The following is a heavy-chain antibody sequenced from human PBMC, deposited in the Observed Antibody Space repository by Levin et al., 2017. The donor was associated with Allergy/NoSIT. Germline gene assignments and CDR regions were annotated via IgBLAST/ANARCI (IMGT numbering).Heavy chain of an antibody. D-gene: IGHD5-24*01. CDR2: ISYDGSNK. V-gene: IGHV3-30*18. Sequence: GESLKISCAASGFTFRSYGMHWVRQAPGKGLEWVAVISYDGSNKYYADSVKGRFTISRDNSKNTLYLQMNSLRAEDTAVYYCAKVGHRGAFDYWGQGTLVTVSS. CDR3: AKVGHRGAFDY. J-gene: IGHJ4*02. CDR1: GFTFRSYG.